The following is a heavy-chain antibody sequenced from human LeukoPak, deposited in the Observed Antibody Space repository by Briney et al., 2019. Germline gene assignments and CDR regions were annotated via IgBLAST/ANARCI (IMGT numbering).Heavy chain of an antibody. V-gene: IGHV4-34*01. Sequence: SETLSLTCAVYGGSFSGYYWSWIRQHPGKGLEWIGYIYYSGSTYYNPSLKSRVTISVDTSKNQFSLKLSSVTAADTAVYYCARGPHTRSAAGRGHGMDVWGQGTTVTVSS. CDR1: GGSFSGYY. J-gene: IGHJ6*02. D-gene: IGHD6-13*01. CDR2: IYYSGST. CDR3: ARGPHTRSAAGRGHGMDV.